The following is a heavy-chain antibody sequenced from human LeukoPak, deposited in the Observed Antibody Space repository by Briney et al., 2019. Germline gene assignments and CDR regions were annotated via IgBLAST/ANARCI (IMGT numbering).Heavy chain of an antibody. CDR3: AMLGYCSGGSCYYHYGMDV. V-gene: IGHV1-18*01. CDR1: GYTFASYG. D-gene: IGHD2-15*01. Sequence: ASVKVSCKASGYTFASYGIGWVRQAAGQGPEWVGWISAHNGDTKYAQKLQGRVTLTTDTPTSTAYMELRSLRSDDKAVYYCAMLGYCSGGSCYYHYGMDVWGQGTTVTVS. J-gene: IGHJ6*02. CDR2: ISAHNGDT.